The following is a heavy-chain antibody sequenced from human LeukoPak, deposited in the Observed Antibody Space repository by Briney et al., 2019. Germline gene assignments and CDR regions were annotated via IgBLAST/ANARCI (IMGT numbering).Heavy chain of an antibody. V-gene: IGHV6-1*01. CDR3: ARTLDGYIDY. D-gene: IGHD3-22*01. J-gene: IGHJ4*02. CDR2: TYYRSKWHS. CDR1: GDSVSSNSAA. Sequence: HSQTLSLTCAISGDSVSSNSAAWNWIRQSLSRGLEWLGRTYYRSKWHSGYAVSVKSRITINPDTSKNQFSLHLNSVTPEDTAVYYCARTLDGYIDYWGQGTLVTVSS.